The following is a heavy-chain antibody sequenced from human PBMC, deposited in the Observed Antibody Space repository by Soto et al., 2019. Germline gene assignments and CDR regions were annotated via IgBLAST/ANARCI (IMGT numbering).Heavy chain of an antibody. CDR2: IWYDASNK. V-gene: IGHV3-30*02. Sequence: LGGSLRLSCAASGFTFSDYGMQWARQAPGRGLEWVAVIWYDASNKYYGDPVKGRFVVSRDNSNNMLYLQMNGLRAEDTAVYYCAKAGTTVTTYYGMDVWGQGTTVTVSS. J-gene: IGHJ6*02. D-gene: IGHD4-17*01. CDR1: GFTFSDYG. CDR3: AKAGTTVTTYYGMDV.